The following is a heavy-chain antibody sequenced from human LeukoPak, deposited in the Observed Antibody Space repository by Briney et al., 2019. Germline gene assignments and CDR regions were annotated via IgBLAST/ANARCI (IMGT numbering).Heavy chain of an antibody. CDR3: ARDGRYDSSGYPRY. CDR2: ISPNNGDT. V-gene: IGHV1-18*01. D-gene: IGHD3-22*01. Sequence: ASVKVSCKATGYTFTSYGITWVRQAPGQGLQRMGWISPNNGDTDYGQKFQGRVTMSTDTSTSTAYMELRSLRSDDTAVYYCARDGRYDSSGYPRYWGQGTLVTVSS. J-gene: IGHJ4*02. CDR1: GYTFTSYG.